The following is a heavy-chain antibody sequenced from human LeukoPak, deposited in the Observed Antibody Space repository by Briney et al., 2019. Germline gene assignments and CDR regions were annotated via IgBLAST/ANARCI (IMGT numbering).Heavy chain of an antibody. V-gene: IGHV3-30-3*01. CDR2: ISYDGGNK. CDR3: ARDPSSDYRILYSFDC. D-gene: IGHD4-11*01. CDR1: GFTASRHA. J-gene: IGHJ4*02. Sequence: GGSRRLSCAASGFTASRHAMHWVRQAPGKGLEWVAVISYDGGNKYYADSVTGRFTISRDTSKNTLYLQMNSLRTEDTAVYYCARDPSSDYRILYSFDCWGQGTLVTVSS.